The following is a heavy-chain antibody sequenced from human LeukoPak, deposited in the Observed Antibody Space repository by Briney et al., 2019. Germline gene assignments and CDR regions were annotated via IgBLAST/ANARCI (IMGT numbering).Heavy chain of an antibody. Sequence: GASVKVSCKASGYTFPGYYMHWVRQAPAQALAWMGWINPNSGGTNYPQKFQGRVTMTRDTSISTAYMELSRLRSDDTAVYYCARDPVTGADSGFDYWGQGTLVTVSS. D-gene: IGHD7-27*01. CDR3: ARDPVTGADSGFDY. CDR2: INPNSGGT. V-gene: IGHV1-2*02. J-gene: IGHJ4*02. CDR1: GYTFPGYY.